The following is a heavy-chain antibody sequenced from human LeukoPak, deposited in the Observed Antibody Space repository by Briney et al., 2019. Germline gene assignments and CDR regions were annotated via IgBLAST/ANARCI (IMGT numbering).Heavy chain of an antibody. CDR3: ARGDSSGWYVPYYFDY. CDR2: ISHSGST. CDR1: GYSISSDYD. J-gene: IGHJ4*02. Sequence: SSETLSLTCTVSGYSISSDYDWGWIRQPPGKGLEWIGSISHSGSTYYNPSLKSRVIMSLDTSKNQFSLKLSSVTAADTAVYYCARGDSSGWYVPYYFDYWGQGTLVTVSS. D-gene: IGHD6-19*01. V-gene: IGHV4-38-2*02.